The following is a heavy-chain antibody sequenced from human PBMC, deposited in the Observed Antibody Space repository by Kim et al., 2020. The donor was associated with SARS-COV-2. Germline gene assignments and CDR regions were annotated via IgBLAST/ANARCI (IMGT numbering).Heavy chain of an antibody. V-gene: IGHV3-23*01. J-gene: IGHJ4*02. D-gene: IGHD4-17*01. CDR3: AKEEGGDYRQFDY. CDR1: GFTFNNYA. Sequence: GGSLRLSCAASGFTFNNYAMSWVRQAPGKGLEWVSSIGGSGGSTYYADSVKGRFTISRDNSKDTLFLQLNGLGADDTAIYYCAKEEGGDYRQFDYWGQGTLVTVSS. CDR2: IGGSGGST.